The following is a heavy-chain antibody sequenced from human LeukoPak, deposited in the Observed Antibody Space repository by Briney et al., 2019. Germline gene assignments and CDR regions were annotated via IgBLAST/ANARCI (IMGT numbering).Heavy chain of an antibody. V-gene: IGHV3-21*01. D-gene: IGHD3-22*01. CDR3: ARDYYDSSGYITERIYYYYGMDV. Sequence: GGSLRLSCGASGFTFSSYSMNWVRQAPGKGLEWVSSISSSSSYIYYADSVKGRFTISRDNAKNSLYLQMNSLRAEDTAVYYCARDYYDSSGYITERIYYYYGMDVWGQGTTVTVSS. CDR1: GFTFSSYS. J-gene: IGHJ6*02. CDR2: ISSSSSYI.